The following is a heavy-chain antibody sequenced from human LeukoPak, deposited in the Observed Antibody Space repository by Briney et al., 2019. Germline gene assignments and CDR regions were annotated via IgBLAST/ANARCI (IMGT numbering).Heavy chain of an antibody. CDR3: ARGPPNWGYDY. D-gene: IGHD7-27*01. V-gene: IGHV3-7*03. CDR1: GFTFRNYW. Sequence: GGSLRLSCAASGFTFRNYWMSWVRQAPGTGLEWVANIKQDGSDRNYVTSVRGRFTISRDNAESSLYLQMNSLRAEDTAVYYCARGPPNWGYDYWGPGTLVTVSS. J-gene: IGHJ4*02. CDR2: IKQDGSDR.